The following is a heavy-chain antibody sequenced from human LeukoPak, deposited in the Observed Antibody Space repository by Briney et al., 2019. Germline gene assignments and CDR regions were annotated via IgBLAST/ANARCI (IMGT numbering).Heavy chain of an antibody. J-gene: IGHJ4*02. CDR2: VSSDGGST. CDR1: GFTFSNFP. V-gene: IGHV3-64D*09. D-gene: IGHD3-22*01. CDR3: VKAILFGSVSYYAD. Sequence: PPGGSLRLSCSASGFTFSNFPMHWVRQAPGKGREYVSAVSSDGGSTYYADSVRGRFTISRDNSKNTLSLQMGSLRAEDTAVYYCVKAILFGSVSYYADWGQGTLVTVSS.